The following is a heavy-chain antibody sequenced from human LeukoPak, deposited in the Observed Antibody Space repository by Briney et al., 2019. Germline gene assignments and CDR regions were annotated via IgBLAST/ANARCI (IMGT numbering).Heavy chain of an antibody. V-gene: IGHV3-7*01. CDR1: GFTFSSYW. J-gene: IGHJ4*02. CDR2: IKQDGSEK. Sequence: GGSLRLSCAASGFTFSSYWMSWVRQAPGKGLEWEANIKQDGSEKYYVDSVKGRFTISRDNAKNSLYLQMNSLRAEDTAVYYCARETDSGTMIVTNDYWGQGTLVTVSS. CDR3: ARETDSGTMIVTNDY. D-gene: IGHD3-22*01.